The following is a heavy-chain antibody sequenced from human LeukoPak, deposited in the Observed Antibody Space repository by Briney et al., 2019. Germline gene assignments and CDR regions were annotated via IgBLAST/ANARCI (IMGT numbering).Heavy chain of an antibody. J-gene: IGHJ4*02. CDR3: ARHVVLPGSYYLDLYYFDY. CDR1: GYTFTSYY. Sequence: ASVKVSCKASGYTFTSYYMHWVRQAPGQGLEWMGIINPSGGSTSYAQKFQGRVTMTRDTSTSTVYMELSSLRSEDTAVYYCARHVVLPGSYYLDLYYFDYWGQGTLVTVSS. D-gene: IGHD3-10*01. CDR2: INPSGGST. V-gene: IGHV1-46*01.